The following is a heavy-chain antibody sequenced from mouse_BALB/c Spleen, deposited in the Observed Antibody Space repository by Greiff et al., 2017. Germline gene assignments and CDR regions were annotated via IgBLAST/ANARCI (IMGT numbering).Heavy chain of an antibody. CDR3: ARVTGALMDY. J-gene: IGHJ4*01. Sequence: QVHVKQSGAELVRPGSSVKISCKASGYAFSSYWMNWVKQRPGQGLEWIGQIYPGDGDTNYNGKFKGKATLTADKSSSTAYMQLSSLTSEDSAVYYCARVTGALMDYWGQGTSVTVSS. CDR2: IYPGDGDT. CDR1: GYAFSSYW. D-gene: IGHD2-13*01. V-gene: IGHV1-80*01.